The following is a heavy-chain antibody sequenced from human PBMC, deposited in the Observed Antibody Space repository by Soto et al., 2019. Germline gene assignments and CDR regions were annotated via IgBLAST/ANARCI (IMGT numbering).Heavy chain of an antibody. CDR1: GFTVSSNY. V-gene: IGHV3-53*01. J-gene: IGHJ4*02. D-gene: IGHD3-3*01. Sequence: GGSLRLSCAASGFTVSSNYMSWVRQAPGKGLEWVSVIYSGGSTYYADSVKGRFTISRDNSKNTLYLQMNSLRAEDTAVYYCARHYDFWSGSPFVWGQGTLVTVSS. CDR3: ARHYDFWSGSPFV. CDR2: IYSGGST.